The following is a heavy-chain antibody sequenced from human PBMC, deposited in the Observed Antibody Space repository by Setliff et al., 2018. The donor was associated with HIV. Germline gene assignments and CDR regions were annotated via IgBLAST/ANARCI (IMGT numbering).Heavy chain of an antibody. Sequence: PSETLSLTCTVSGGSITGYYWSWIRQPPGKGMEWIGYIYYNGGTNYNPSLKSRVTMLVDTSENHFTLKLTSVTAADTAMYYCGGSSRRGFVYWGQGTLVTVSS. D-gene: IGHD6-13*01. CDR3: GGSSRRGFVY. CDR1: GGSITGYY. J-gene: IGHJ4*02. V-gene: IGHV4-59*01. CDR2: IYYNGGT.